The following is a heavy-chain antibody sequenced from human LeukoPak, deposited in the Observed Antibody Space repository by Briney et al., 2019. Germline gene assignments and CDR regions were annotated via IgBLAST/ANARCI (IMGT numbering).Heavy chain of an antibody. CDR1: GYTFTSYY. CDR3: ARAVGFRARFPDCSSTSCLALDP. D-gene: IGHD2-2*01. V-gene: IGHV1-18*04. CDR2: ISAYNGNT. Sequence: GASVKVSCKASGYTFTSYYMHWVRQAPGQGLEWMGWISAYNGNTNYAQKLQGRVTMTTDTSTSTAYMELSSLRSEDTDVYYCARAVGFRARFPDCSSTSCLALDPWGQGTLVTVSS. J-gene: IGHJ5*02.